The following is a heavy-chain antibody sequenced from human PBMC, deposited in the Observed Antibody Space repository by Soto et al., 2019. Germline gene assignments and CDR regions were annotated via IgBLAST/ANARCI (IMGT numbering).Heavy chain of an antibody. CDR1: GGSVSIGTYY. J-gene: IGHJ4*02. Sequence: QVQLQESGPGLVKPSETLSLTCTVPGGSVSIGTYYWSWIRQPPGKGLEWIGFIHYSGSTNYNPSLENLVTMSVDTSKNQFSLKLTSVNAADTAVYYCTRGGDAYKNGHWGQGTLVTVYS. D-gene: IGHD2-21*01. CDR2: IHYSGST. CDR3: TRGGDAYKNGH. V-gene: IGHV4-61*01.